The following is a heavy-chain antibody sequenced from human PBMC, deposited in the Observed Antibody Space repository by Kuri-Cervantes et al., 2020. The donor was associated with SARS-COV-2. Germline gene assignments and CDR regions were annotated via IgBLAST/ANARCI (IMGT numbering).Heavy chain of an antibody. Sequence: GESLKISCAASGFTFSSYWMSWVRQAPGKGLEWVANIKQDGSEKYYVDSVKGRFTISRDNAKNSLYLQMNSLKTEDTAVYYCTRDLLGISDYYYMDVWGKGTTVTVSS. V-gene: IGHV3-7*03. CDR2: IKQDGSEK. CDR1: GFTFSSYW. J-gene: IGHJ6*03. D-gene: IGHD7-27*01. CDR3: TRDLLGISDYYYMDV.